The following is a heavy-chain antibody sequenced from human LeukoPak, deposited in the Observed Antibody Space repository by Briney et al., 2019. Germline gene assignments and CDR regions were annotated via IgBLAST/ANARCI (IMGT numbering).Heavy chain of an antibody. V-gene: IGHV4-34*01. J-gene: IGHJ4*01. D-gene: IGHD2-15*01. CDR3: ARRSLGHYLIWYFDY. CDR2: INHSGSY. Sequence: SETLSLTCAVYGGSFSDHYWSWIRQPPGKGLEWIGEINHSGSYNYNPSLASRVSMSVDTSKNQFSLELNSTTAADQAVYYCARRSLGHYLIWYFDYWSHGTLVTVSS. CDR1: GGSFSDHY.